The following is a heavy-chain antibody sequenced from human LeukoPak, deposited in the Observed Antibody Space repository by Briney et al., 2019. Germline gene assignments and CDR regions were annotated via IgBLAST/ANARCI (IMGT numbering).Heavy chain of an antibody. CDR1: GFTFSTYS. D-gene: IGHD4-17*01. V-gene: IGHV3-21*01. CDR2: ISSSSSYI. J-gene: IGHJ4*02. CDR3: ARDGAVTNGRYFDY. Sequence: GGSLRLSCVASGFTFSTYSMNWVRQAPGKGLEWVSSISSSSSYIYYGDSVKGRFTISRDNAKNSLYLQMSSLRAEDTAVYCCARDGAVTNGRYFDYWGQGTLVTVSS.